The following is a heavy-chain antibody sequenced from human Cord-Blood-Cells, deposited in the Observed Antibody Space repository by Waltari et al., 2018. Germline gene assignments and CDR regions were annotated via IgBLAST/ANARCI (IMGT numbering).Heavy chain of an antibody. CDR3: ARDSRETGLFDY. J-gene: IGHJ4*02. Sequence: QVQLVESGGGVVQPGRSLRLSCAASGFTFSSYAMHGVRQAPGKGLEWVAVISYDGSNKYYADSVKGRFTISRDNSKNTLYLQMNSLRAEDTAVYYCARDSRETGLFDYWGQGTLVTVSS. CDR2: ISYDGSNK. D-gene: IGHD2-2*01. CDR1: GFTFSSYA. V-gene: IGHV3-30-3*01.